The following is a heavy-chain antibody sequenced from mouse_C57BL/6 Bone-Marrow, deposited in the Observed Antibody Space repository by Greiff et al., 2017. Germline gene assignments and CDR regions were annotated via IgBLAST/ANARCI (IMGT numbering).Heavy chain of an antibody. CDR3: ARRSTTVNY. V-gene: IGHV1-81*01. J-gene: IGHJ2*01. Sequence: LMESGAELARPGASVKLSCKASGYTFTSYGISWVKQRTGQGLEWIGEIYLRSGNNYYNEEVKGKATLTADKSSSTAYMELRSLASENSAVYFCARRSTTVNYWGQGTTLTVSS. CDR2: IYLRSGNN. CDR1: GYTFTSYG. D-gene: IGHD1-1*01.